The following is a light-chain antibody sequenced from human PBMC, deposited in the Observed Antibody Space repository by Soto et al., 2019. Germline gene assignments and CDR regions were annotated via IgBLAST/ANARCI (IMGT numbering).Light chain of an antibody. CDR2: EVN. CDR3: SSYTSSSTLEV. J-gene: IGLJ1*01. V-gene: IGLV2-14*01. Sequence: QSALTQPASVSGSPGQSISISCTGTSSDVGGYNYVSWYQQHPGKAPKLMIYEVNSRPSGVSNRFSGSKSGNTASLTISGLQAEDEADYYCSSYTSSSTLEVFGTGTKLTV. CDR1: SSDVGGYNY.